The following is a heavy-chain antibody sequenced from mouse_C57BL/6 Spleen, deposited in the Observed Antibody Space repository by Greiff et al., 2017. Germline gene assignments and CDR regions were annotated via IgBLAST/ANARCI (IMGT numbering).Heavy chain of an antibody. V-gene: IGHV1-4*01. CDR1: GYTFTSYT. J-gene: IGHJ3*01. CDR2: INPSSGYT. CDR3: AREGTYSPFAY. Sequence: VQLQESGAELARPGASVKMSCKASGYTFTSYTMHWVKQRPGQGLEWIGYINPSSGYTKYNQKFKDKATLTADKSSSTAYMQLSSLTSEDSAVYYCAREGTYSPFAYWGQGTLVTVSA. D-gene: IGHD2-10*01.